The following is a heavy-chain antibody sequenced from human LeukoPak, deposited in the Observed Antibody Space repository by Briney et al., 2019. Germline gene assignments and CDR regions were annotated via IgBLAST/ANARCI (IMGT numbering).Heavy chain of an antibody. Sequence: GGSLRLSCAASGFNFDQYAMFWVRQGPGKGLEWVTGITWNSGTIAYADSVKGRFTISRDNAKSPLYLQMNSLRTEDTALYYCVRSVGSDWGHFDFRGQGTLVTVSS. CDR2: ITWNSGTI. CDR3: VRSVGSDWGHFDF. D-gene: IGHD7-27*01. CDR1: GFNFDQYA. J-gene: IGHJ4*02. V-gene: IGHV3-9*01.